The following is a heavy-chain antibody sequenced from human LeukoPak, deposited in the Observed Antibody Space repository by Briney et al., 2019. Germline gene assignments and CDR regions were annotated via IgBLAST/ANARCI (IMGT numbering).Heavy chain of an antibody. Sequence: GGSLRLSCAASGINFSSYWMHWVRQAPGKGLVWVPRINSDGSSTTYADSVKGRFTISRDNAKNTLYLQMNSLRAEDTAVYYCARGDCSSTNRYNYDAFDIWGQGTMVTVSS. J-gene: IGHJ3*02. CDR1: GINFSSYW. V-gene: IGHV3-74*01. CDR2: INSDGSST. CDR3: ARGDCSSTNRYNYDAFDI. D-gene: IGHD2-2*02.